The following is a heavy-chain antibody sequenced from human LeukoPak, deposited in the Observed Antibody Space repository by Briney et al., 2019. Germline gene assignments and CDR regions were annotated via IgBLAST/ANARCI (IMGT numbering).Heavy chain of an antibody. Sequence: PGGSLRLSCAASGFTFSSYWMHWVRHAPGKGLVWVSDINSDWSSTSYADSVKGRFTISRDNAKSTLYLQMNSLRADDTALYYCARGVYYGMDVWGQGTTVTASS. CDR3: ARGVYYGMDV. D-gene: IGHD3-3*01. J-gene: IGHJ6*02. CDR2: INSDWSST. CDR1: GFTFSSYW. V-gene: IGHV3-74*01.